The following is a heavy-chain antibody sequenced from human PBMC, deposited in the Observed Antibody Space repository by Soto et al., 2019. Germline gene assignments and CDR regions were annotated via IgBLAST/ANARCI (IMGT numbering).Heavy chain of an antibody. CDR2: ISSSGSTI. CDR3: ARDIVVVVAATPNYYYGMDV. J-gene: IGHJ6*02. CDR1: GFTFSSYE. V-gene: IGHV3-48*03. Sequence: EVQLVESGGGLVQPGGSLRLSCAASGFTFSSYEMNWVRQAPGKGLEWVSYISSSGSTIYYADSVKGRFTISRDNAKNSLYLQMNSLRAEDTAVYYCARDIVVVVAATPNYYYGMDVWGQGTTVTVSS. D-gene: IGHD2-15*01.